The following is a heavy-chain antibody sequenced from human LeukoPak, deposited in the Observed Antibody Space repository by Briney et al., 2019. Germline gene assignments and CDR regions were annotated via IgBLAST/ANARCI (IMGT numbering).Heavy chain of an antibody. CDR3: ARHEVRYGSGSFMAY. J-gene: IGHJ4*02. CDR1: GGSISSSSYY. Sequence: SETLSLTCTVSGGSISSSSYYWGWIRQPPGKGLEWIGSIYYSGSTYYNPSLKSRVTISVDTSKNQFSLKLSSVTAADTAVYYCARHEVRYGSGSFMAYWGQGTLVTVSS. V-gene: IGHV4-39*01. D-gene: IGHD3-10*01. CDR2: IYYSGST.